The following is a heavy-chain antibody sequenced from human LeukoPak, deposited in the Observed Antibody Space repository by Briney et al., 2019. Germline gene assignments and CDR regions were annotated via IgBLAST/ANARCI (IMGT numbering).Heavy chain of an antibody. D-gene: IGHD6-19*01. Sequence: GASVKVSCTASGYTFTDYGISWVRQAPGQGLEWIGWISAYNGHTNYAQNLQGRVTMTTDTSTTTAYMEVRSLRSDDTAVYYCARDREQWRANLYAMDVWGQGTTVTVSS. CDR3: ARDREQWRANLYAMDV. J-gene: IGHJ6*02. CDR1: GYTFTDYG. CDR2: ISAYNGHT. V-gene: IGHV1-18*01.